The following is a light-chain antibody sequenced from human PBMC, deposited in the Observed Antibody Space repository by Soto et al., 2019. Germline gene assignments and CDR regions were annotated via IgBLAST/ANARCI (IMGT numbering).Light chain of an antibody. CDR2: GNT. CDR3: LSFDSSLSVV. V-gene: IGLV1-40*01. Sequence: QSVLTQPPSVSGAPGQRVTISCTGSSSNIGAGHDVHWYQQLPGRAPKLLIYGNTNRPSGVPDRFAGAKSGTSASLAITGLQAEDGADYYCLSFDSSLSVVFGGGTKVTVL. CDR1: SSNIGAGHD. J-gene: IGLJ2*01.